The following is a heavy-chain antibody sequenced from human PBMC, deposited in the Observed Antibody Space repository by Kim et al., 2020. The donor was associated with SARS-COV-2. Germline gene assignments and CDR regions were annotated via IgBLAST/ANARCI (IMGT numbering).Heavy chain of an antibody. D-gene: IGHD4-4*01. CDR1: GGSISSYY. CDR3: ARPVANYATCDDAFDI. J-gene: IGHJ3*02. V-gene: IGHV4-59*08. Sequence: SETLSLTCTVSGGSISSYYWSWIRQPPGKGLEWIGYIYYSESTNYNPSLKSQVTISVDTSKNQFSLKLSSVTAADTAVYYCARPVANYATCDDAFDIWGQGAMVTLSS. CDR2: IYYSEST.